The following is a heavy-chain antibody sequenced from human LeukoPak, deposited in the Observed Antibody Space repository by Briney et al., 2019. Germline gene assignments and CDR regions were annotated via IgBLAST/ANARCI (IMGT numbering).Heavy chain of an antibody. CDR2: IRYDGSNK. J-gene: IGHJ4*02. Sequence: GGSLRLSCAASGFTFSSYGMHWVRQAPGKGLEWVAFIRYDGSNKYYADSVKGRFTISRDNSKNTLYLQMNSLRAEDTAVYYCAKSRALRFLEWYNYYFDYWGQGTLVTVSS. CDR3: AKSRALRFLEWYNYYFDY. D-gene: IGHD3-3*01. V-gene: IGHV3-30*02. CDR1: GFTFSSYG.